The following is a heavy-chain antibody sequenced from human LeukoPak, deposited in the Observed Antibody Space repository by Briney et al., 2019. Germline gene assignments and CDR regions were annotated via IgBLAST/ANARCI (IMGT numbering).Heavy chain of an antibody. Sequence: PGRSLRLSCAASGFTFSSYAMHWVRQAPGKGLEWVAVISYDGSNTYYADSVKGRFTISRDNSKNTLYLQMNSLRAEDTAVYYCARERSLLIPYSHPPHFDYWGQGTLVTVSS. CDR3: ARERSLLIPYSHPPHFDY. CDR2: ISYDGSNT. J-gene: IGHJ4*02. V-gene: IGHV3-30*01. CDR1: GFTFSSYA. D-gene: IGHD2-8*01.